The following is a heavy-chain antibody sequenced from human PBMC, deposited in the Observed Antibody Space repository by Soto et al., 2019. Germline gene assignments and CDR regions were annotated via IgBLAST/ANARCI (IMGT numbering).Heavy chain of an antibody. V-gene: IGHV3-48*02. Sequence: EVQLVESGGGLVQPGGSLRLTCVASGFPFSIYSMNWVRQPPGKGLAWSSYTTSNTTTINHADSVKGRVTISIDNAKNLLYLHMNGLRDEDMAVYFWARSVEVNFGYWGQVPVVNVSS. CDR2: TTSNTTTI. D-gene: IGHD6-19*01. CDR1: GFPFSIYS. CDR3: ARSVEVNFGY. J-gene: IGHJ4*02.